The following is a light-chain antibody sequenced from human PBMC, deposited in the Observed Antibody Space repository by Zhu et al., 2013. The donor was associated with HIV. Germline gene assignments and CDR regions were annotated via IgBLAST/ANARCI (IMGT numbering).Light chain of an antibody. CDR1: QDIRNH. J-gene: IGKJ1*01. V-gene: IGKV1-17*01. Sequence: DIQMTQSPSSLSASVGDRVTITCRASQDIRNHLGWYQQRPGKAPRRLIYLASTLQSGVPSRFSGSGSGTDFTLTISSLQPEDFATYYCLQHNSYPRTFGQGTKVEIK. CDR3: LQHNSYPRT. CDR2: LAS.